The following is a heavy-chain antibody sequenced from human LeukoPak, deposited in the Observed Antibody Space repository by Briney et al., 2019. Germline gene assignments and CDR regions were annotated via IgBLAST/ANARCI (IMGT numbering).Heavy chain of an antibody. D-gene: IGHD1-26*01. V-gene: IGHV3-53*01. CDR3: AKDSGIVGATFFDY. CDR2: IYSGGDT. Sequence: GGSLRLSCAASGFTVSGNYMSWVRQAPGKGLEWISLIYSGGDTYYPDSVRGRFTISRDNSKNTLYLQMNSLRAEDTAVYYCAKDSGIVGATFFDYWGQGTLVTVSS. CDR1: GFTVSGNY. J-gene: IGHJ4*02.